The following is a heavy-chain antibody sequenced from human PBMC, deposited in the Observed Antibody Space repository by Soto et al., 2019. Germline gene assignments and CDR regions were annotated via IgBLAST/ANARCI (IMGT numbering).Heavy chain of an antibody. Sequence: ASVKVSFKASGYTFTGYYMHWVRQAPGQGLEWMGWINPNSGGTNYAQKFQGRVTMTRDTSISTAHMELSRLRSDDTAVYYCARDIVATIGSDFDYWGQGTLVTVSS. J-gene: IGHJ4*02. CDR3: ARDIVATIGSDFDY. V-gene: IGHV1-2*02. CDR2: INPNSGGT. D-gene: IGHD5-12*01. CDR1: GYTFTGYY.